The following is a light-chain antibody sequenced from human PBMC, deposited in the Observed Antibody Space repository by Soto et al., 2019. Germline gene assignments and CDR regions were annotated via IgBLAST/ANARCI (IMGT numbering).Light chain of an antibody. J-gene: IGKJ2*01. CDR1: QSFGNY. CDR2: AAS. Sequence: DIQMTQSPSSLSASVGDRVTITCRASQSFGNYLNWYQQKPGTAPKLLIYAASSLQSGVPSRFSGSGSGTDFTLAISNLQPEDFASYYCQQSYSTPYTFGQGTKLEIK. CDR3: QQSYSTPYT. V-gene: IGKV1-39*01.